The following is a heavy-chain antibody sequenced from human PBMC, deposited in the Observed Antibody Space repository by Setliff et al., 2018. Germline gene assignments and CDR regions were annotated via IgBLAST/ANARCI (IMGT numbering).Heavy chain of an antibody. Sequence: SETLSLTCTVSGGSISSYYWSWIRQPAGKGLEWIGHIYIGGSANYNPSLKSRVTMSIDTSKNQFSLKLNSVTTADMAVYYCAREQWLDPPGYYYMDVWAKGTTVTVS. V-gene: IGHV4-4*07. CDR2: IYIGGSA. CDR1: GGSISSYY. CDR3: AREQWLDPPGYYYMDV. J-gene: IGHJ6*03. D-gene: IGHD6-19*01.